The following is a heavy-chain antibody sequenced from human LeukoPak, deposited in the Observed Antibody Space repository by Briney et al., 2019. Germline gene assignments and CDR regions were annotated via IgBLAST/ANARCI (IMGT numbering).Heavy chain of an antibody. J-gene: IGHJ5*02. D-gene: IGHD3-3*01. Sequence: PSETLSLTCTVSGGFISSYYWSWIRQPPGKGLEWIGYIYTSGSTNYNPSLKSRATISVDTSKNQFSLKLSSVTAADTAVYYCARTQKTLRFLEWLPLDFDPWGQGTLVTVSS. CDR2: IYTSGST. CDR1: GGFISSYY. CDR3: ARTQKTLRFLEWLPLDFDP. V-gene: IGHV4-4*09.